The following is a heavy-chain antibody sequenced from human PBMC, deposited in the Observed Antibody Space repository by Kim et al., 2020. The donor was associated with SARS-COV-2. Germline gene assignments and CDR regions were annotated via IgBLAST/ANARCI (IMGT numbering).Heavy chain of an antibody. D-gene: IGHD3-10*01. CDR2: IYSGGST. V-gene: IGHV3-53*01. CDR3: ARDQYYYGSGSYWSNAFDI. CDR1: GFTVSSNY. Sequence: GGSLRLSCAASGFTVSSNYMSWVRQAPGKGLEWVSVIYSGGSTYYADSVKGRFTISRDNSKNTLYLQMNSLRAEDTAVYYCARDQYYYGSGSYWSNAFDIWGQGTMVTVSS. J-gene: IGHJ3*02.